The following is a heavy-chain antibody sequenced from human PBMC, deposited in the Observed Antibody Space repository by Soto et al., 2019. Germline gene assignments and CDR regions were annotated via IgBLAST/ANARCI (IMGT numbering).Heavy chain of an antibody. CDR1: GFTFGRHG. CDR3: ARDLDNGLDL. V-gene: IGHV3-33*01. D-gene: IGHD3-3*01. Sequence: GGSLRLSCATSGFTFGRHGMHWVRQAPGKGLEWVAVIWYDGSNQNYADSVKGRFIISRDYTKNTLYLQMNSLRAEDTAVYHSARDLDNGLDLWGPGTLVTVSS. CDR2: IWYDGSNQ. J-gene: IGHJ5*02.